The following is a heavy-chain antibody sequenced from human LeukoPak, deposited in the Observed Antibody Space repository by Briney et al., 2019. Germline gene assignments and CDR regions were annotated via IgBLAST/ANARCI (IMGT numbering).Heavy chain of an antibody. J-gene: IGHJ3*02. CDR3: AIDDSHYSGGSWFDAFDI. Sequence: GGSLRLSCAASEFTFSSYWMTWVRQAPGKGLEWVANIKQDGSEKYYVDSVKGRFTISRDNAKNSLYLQMNSLRGEDTAVYYCAIDDSHYSGGSWFDAFDIWGQGTMVTVSS. D-gene: IGHD2-15*01. V-gene: IGHV3-7*01. CDR2: IKQDGSEK. CDR1: EFTFSSYW.